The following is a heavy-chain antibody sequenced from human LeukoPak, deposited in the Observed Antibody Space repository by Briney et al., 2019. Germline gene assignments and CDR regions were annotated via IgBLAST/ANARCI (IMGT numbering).Heavy chain of an antibody. CDR1: GGTFSSHA. CDR2: IIPIFGTP. J-gene: IGHJ4*02. CDR3: ARGWLAETAVVTPYNY. Sequence: SVKVSCKASGGTFSSHAINWVRQAPGQGLEWMGGIIPIFGTPNYAQRFQGRLTITAVESMTTAYMEPSSLRADDTAVYYCARGWLAETAVVTPYNYWGQGTLVTVSS. V-gene: IGHV1-69*13. D-gene: IGHD2-15*01.